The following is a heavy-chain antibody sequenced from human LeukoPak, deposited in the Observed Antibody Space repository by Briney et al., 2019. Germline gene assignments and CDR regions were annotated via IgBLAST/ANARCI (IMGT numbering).Heavy chain of an antibody. J-gene: IGHJ6*03. CDR1: GGTFSSYA. V-gene: IGHV1-69*05. Sequence: SVKVSCKASGGTFSSYAISWVRQAPGQGLKWMGGIIPIFGTANYAQSFQGRVTITMDESTSTAYMELSSLRSEDTAVYYCARGAENIVVVPSRGYYYYYMDVWGKGTTVTVSS. CDR2: IIPIFGTA. D-gene: IGHD2-2*01. CDR3: ARGAENIVVVPSRGYYYYYMDV.